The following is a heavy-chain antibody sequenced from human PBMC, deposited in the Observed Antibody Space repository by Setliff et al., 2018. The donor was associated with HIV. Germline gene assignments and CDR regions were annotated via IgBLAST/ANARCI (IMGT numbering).Heavy chain of an antibody. CDR3: ARSLVPSGYYYGRHAFDI. V-gene: IGHV4-59*08. Sequence: PSETLSLTCSVSGASIRGHYWSWIRQSPGKGLEWIGNIYYSGNTNYNPSFKSRVTISVDTSKNQFSLRVNPVTAAGTAVYYCARSLVPSGYYYGRHAFDIWGQGKKVTVSS. CDR1: GASIRGHY. J-gene: IGHJ3*02. D-gene: IGHD3-22*01. CDR2: IYYSGNT.